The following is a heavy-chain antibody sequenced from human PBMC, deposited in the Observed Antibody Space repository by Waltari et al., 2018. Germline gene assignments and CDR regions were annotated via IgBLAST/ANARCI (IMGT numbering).Heavy chain of an antibody. D-gene: IGHD3-3*01. J-gene: IGHJ6*02. Sequence: EVKLLESGGGLVQPGGSLRLSCVGSMSTFPTFAMTWLRQTPGKGLGWVPSISGDSVRDYYTDSVRGRFTISRDNSKNTVYLQMNNLRGEDGAVYYCAVGHNASPSVSATIFGLIYYGLDVWGQGTTVTVSS. CDR3: AVGHNASPSVSATIFGLIYYGLDV. CDR2: ISGDSVRD. V-gene: IGHV3-23*01. CDR1: MSTFPTFA.